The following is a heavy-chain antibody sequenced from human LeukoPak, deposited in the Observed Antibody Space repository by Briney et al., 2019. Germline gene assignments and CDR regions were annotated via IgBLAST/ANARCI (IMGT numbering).Heavy chain of an antibody. V-gene: IGHV3-23*01. Sequence: GGSLRLSCAASGFTFSSYAMSWVRQAPGKGLEWVSAIRGGGDSTYYADSMKGRFTISRDNSKNTLYLQMNSLRAEDTAVYYCATLAARPYYFDYWGQGTLVTVSS. CDR2: IRGGGDST. CDR1: GFTFSSYA. J-gene: IGHJ4*02. CDR3: ATLAARPYYFDY. D-gene: IGHD6-6*01.